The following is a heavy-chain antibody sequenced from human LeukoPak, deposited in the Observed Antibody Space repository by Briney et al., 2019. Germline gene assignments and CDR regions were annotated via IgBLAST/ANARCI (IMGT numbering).Heavy chain of an antibody. CDR1: GFTVSTNY. V-gene: IGHV3-66*02. CDR2: IYSAGST. J-gene: IGHJ4*02. CDR3: AREGGSGSYGYDY. D-gene: IGHD3-10*01. Sequence: GGSLRLSCAASGFTVSTNYISWVRQAPGKGLEWVSVIYSAGSTYYSDSVKGRFTISRDNSKNTVYLQMNSLRPDDTAVYYCAREGGSGSYGYDYWGQGTLVTVSS.